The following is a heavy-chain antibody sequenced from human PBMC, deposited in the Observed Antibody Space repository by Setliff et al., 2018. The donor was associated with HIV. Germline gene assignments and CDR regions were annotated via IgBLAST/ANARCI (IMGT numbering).Heavy chain of an antibody. D-gene: IGHD3-3*01. J-gene: IGHJ4*02. V-gene: IGHV1-69*10. Sequence: SVKVSCKASGGTFSSYAISWVRQAPGQGLEWMGGIIPILGIANYAQKFQGRVTITADKSTSTAYMELSSLRSEDTAVYYCARVAWYYSFWSGYYYWGQGTLVTVSS. CDR1: GGTFSSYA. CDR3: ARVAWYYSFWSGYYY. CDR2: IIPILGIA.